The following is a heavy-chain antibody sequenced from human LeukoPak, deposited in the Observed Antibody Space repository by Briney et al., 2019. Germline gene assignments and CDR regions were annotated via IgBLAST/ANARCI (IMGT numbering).Heavy chain of an antibody. CDR1: GFTFSDYY. CDR3: SGDPRLSDY. J-gene: IGHJ4*02. CDR2: MSGSGSAI. Sequence: GGSLRLSCAASGFTFSDYYMSWIRQAPGKGLEWVSYMSGSGSAINYADSVKGRFTISRDNAKNSLYLQMNSLTAEDTAIYYCSGDPRLSDYWGQGTLVTVSS. V-gene: IGHV3-11*04.